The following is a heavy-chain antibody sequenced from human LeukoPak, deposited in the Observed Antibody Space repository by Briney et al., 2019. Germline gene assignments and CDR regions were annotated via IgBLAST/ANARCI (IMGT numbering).Heavy chain of an antibody. CDR3: AREVATVDYYYYMDV. CDR1: GFTYEDYG. Sequence: PGGSLRLFCAACGFTYEDYGMRWVRHAPGKGLEGVSGINWYCDSTGYADSVKGRFIISRDNAKNSLSLQMSGLRAEDTALYYCAREVATVDYYYYMDVWGKGATVTVSS. J-gene: IGHJ6*03. CDR2: INWYCDST. V-gene: IGHV3-20*04. D-gene: IGHD5-12*01.